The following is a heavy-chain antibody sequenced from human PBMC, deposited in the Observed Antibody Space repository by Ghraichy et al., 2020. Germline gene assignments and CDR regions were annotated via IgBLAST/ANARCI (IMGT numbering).Heavy chain of an antibody. J-gene: IGHJ3*02. CDR3: ARDRHCSSTSCEDTFDI. CDR2: ISTSSIYI. Sequence: GGSLRLSCAASGFTFSSYTMNWVRQAPGKALEWVSSISTSSIYIYYADSVKGRFTISRDNAKNSLYLQMNSLRAEDTAVYYCARDRHCSSTSCEDTFDIWGQGTMVTVSS. D-gene: IGHD2-2*01. V-gene: IGHV3-21*06. CDR1: GFTFSSYT.